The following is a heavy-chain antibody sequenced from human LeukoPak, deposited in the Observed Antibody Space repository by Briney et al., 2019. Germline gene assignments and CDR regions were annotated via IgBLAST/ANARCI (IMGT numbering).Heavy chain of an antibody. V-gene: IGHV3-30-3*01. CDR1: AFTFSSSA. CDR2: ISFDGNNK. D-gene: IGHD6-13*01. Sequence: PGGSLRLSCTASAFTFSSSAFHWVRQAPGKGLEWVAVISFDGNNKHYADSVKGRFTVFRDNSRHTLYLQMNSLGPEDTAVYYCARVGALSSSWLLYWGQGTLVTVSS. J-gene: IGHJ4*02. CDR3: ARVGALSSSWLLY.